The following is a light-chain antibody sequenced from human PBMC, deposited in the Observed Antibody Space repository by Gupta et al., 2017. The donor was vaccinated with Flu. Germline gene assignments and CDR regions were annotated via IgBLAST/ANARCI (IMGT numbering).Light chain of an antibody. Sequence: LASTQSTATLSLSPGEGASLSCRASQSVSSYLAWYQQKPGQAPRLLIYDASNRTTGIPARFSGSGSCADFTLTISRPVHEDFAVYYCHQRSDWSPLTFGGGTQVEIK. CDR3: HQRSDWSPLT. CDR2: DAS. J-gene: IGKJ4*01. CDR1: QSVSSY. V-gene: IGKV3-11*01.